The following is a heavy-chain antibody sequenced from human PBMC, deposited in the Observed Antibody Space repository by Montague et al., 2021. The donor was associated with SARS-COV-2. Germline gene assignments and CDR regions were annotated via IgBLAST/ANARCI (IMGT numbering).Heavy chain of an antibody. CDR2: FDPVYGET. Sequence: SVKVSCKVSGYNINELSMHWVRQAPGKGLEWMGSFDPVYGETIYPQKFQGRVIMTEDTSTGTAYMELRSLRSEDTAVYYCATDNAVGVVKYALLSWGQGTLVTVSS. D-gene: IGHD2-21*01. J-gene: IGHJ5*02. CDR3: ATDNAVGVVKYALLS. CDR1: GYNINELS. V-gene: IGHV1-24*01.